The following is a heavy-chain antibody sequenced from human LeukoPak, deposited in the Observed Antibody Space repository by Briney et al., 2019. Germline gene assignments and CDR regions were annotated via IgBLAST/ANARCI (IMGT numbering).Heavy chain of an antibody. CDR3: ARDKIVGPTRFDY. Sequence: GGSLRLSCVASGFTFSSYWMSWVRQAPGKGPEWVANIKQESGEIYYVDSVKGRFTISRDNAKNSLYLQMNSLRAEDTAVYYCARDKIVGPTRFDYWGQGILVTVSS. CDR2: IKQESGEI. J-gene: IGHJ4*02. CDR1: GFTFSSYW. D-gene: IGHD1-26*01. V-gene: IGHV3-7*01.